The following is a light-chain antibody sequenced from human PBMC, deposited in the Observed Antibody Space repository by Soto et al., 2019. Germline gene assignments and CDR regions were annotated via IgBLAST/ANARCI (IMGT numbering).Light chain of an antibody. CDR1: QSVSSY. CDR2: DAS. Sequence: ETVLTQAPATLSLSPGERATLSCRASQSVSSYLAWYQQKPGQAPRLLIYDASNRATGIPARFSGSGSGTDFTLTISSLEPEDFAVYYCQQRSNWLWTFGQGTKVEI. J-gene: IGKJ1*01. CDR3: QQRSNWLWT. V-gene: IGKV3-11*01.